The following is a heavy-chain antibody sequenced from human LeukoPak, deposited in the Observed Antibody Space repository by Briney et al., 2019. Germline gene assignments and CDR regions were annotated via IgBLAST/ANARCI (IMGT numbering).Heavy chain of an antibody. J-gene: IGHJ4*02. V-gene: IGHV4-59*01. CDR2: IYYSGNT. CDR1: GGSISGYY. D-gene: IGHD3-10*01. CDR3: AREDRGYPSALFDS. Sequence: SETLSLTCTVSGGSISGYYWSWIRQPPGKGLEWIGYIYYSGNTDYNPSLKSRVTISVDTSKNQFSLKVSSVTAADTAVYYCAREDRGYPSALFDSWGQGTLVTVSS.